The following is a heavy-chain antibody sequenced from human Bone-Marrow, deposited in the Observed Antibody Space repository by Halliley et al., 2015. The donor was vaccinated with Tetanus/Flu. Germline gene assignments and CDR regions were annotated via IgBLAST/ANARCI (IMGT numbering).Heavy chain of an antibody. V-gene: IGHV3-48*03. J-gene: IGHJ6*02. D-gene: IGHD1-26*01. Sequence: SLRLSCAVSGFIFNSYEMNWVRRAPGKGLEWVSYISNTGSSKYYADSVQGRFSISRDNVKNSLYLEMNSLRAEDTAVYYCARDLVVGSTAEIRWYGMDVWGQGTTVTVSS. CDR3: ARDLVVGSTAEIRWYGMDV. CDR2: ISNTGSSK. CDR1: GFIFNSYE.